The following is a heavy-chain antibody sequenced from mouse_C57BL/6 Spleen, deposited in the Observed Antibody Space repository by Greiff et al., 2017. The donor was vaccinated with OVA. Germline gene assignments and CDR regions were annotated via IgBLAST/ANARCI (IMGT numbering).Heavy chain of an antibody. Sequence: VKLVESGAELVKPGASVKISCKASGYAFSSYWMNWVKQRPGKGLEWIGQIYPGDGDTNYNGKFKGKATLTADKSSSTAYMQLSSLTSEDSAVYFCARDNWESFYAMDYWGQGTSVTVSS. CDR1: GYAFSSYW. CDR2: IYPGDGDT. J-gene: IGHJ4*01. V-gene: IGHV1-80*01. CDR3: ARDNWESFYAMDY. D-gene: IGHD4-1*01.